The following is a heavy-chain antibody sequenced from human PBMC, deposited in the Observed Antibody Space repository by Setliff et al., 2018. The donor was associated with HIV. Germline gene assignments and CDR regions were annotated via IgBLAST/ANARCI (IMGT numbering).Heavy chain of an antibody. Sequence: PSETLSLTCTVSGDSINSGGYYWSWIRQRPGKGLEWIGNIYYSGTTYYNPSLKSRVTISVDKSKNQFSLRLTSVTAADTAVYYCARVGQYCTNGLCTNYFDYWGQGTLVTVSS. CDR2: IYYSGTT. D-gene: IGHD2-8*01. J-gene: IGHJ4*02. CDR1: GDSINSGGYY. CDR3: ARVGQYCTNGLCTNYFDY. V-gene: IGHV4-31*09.